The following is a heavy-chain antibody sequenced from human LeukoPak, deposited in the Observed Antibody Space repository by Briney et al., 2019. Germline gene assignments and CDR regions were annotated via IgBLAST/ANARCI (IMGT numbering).Heavy chain of an antibody. CDR3: AREEVPAAIVGPYYYYMDV. J-gene: IGHJ6*03. CDR1: GGSISSYY. V-gene: IGHV4-4*07. CDR2: IYTSGST. D-gene: IGHD2-2*02. Sequence: PSETLSLTCTVSGGSISSYYWSWIRQPAGKGLEWIGRIYTSGSTNYNPSLKSRVTMSVDTSKNRFSLKLSSVTAADTAVYYCAREEVPAAIVGPYYYYMDVWGKGTTVTVSS.